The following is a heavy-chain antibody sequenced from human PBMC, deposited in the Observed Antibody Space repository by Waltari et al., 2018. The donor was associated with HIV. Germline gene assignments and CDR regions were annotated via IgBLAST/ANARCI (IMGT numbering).Heavy chain of an antibody. Sequence: EVQLVESGGGLVQPGRSLRLSCTASGFTFGDYAMSWVGQAPGKGLEWVGFIRSKAYGGTTEYAASVKGRFTISRDDSKSIAYLQMNSLKTEDTAVYYCTRAEYSSSSVWFDPWGQGTLVTVSS. D-gene: IGHD6-6*01. V-gene: IGHV3-49*04. CDR3: TRAEYSSSSVWFDP. CDR2: IRSKAYGGTT. CDR1: GFTFGDYA. J-gene: IGHJ5*02.